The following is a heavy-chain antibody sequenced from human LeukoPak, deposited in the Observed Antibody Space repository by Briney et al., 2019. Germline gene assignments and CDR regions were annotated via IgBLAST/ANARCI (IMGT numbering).Heavy chain of an antibody. V-gene: IGHV3-30-3*01. CDR2: ISYDGSNK. Sequence: GGSLRLSCAASGFTFSNYAVHWIRQAPGKGLEWVSFISYDGSNKYYADSVKGRFTISRDNSKNTLYLQMNSLRAEDTAVYYCAKDRAHQLLSPRYMDVWGKGTTVTVSS. J-gene: IGHJ6*03. D-gene: IGHD2-2*01. CDR3: AKDRAHQLLSPRYMDV. CDR1: GFTFSNYA.